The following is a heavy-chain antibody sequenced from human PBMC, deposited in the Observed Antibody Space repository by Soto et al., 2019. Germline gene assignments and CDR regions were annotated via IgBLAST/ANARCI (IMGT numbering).Heavy chain of an antibody. D-gene: IGHD6-19*01. CDR3: ARVFHMGGWTPFDP. CDR2: IYYSGST. Sequence: KAAETLSLTCTVSGGSISSYYWSWIRQPPGKGLEWIGYIYYSGSTNYNPSLKSRVTISVDTSKNQFSLKLSSVTAADTAVYYCARVFHMGGWTPFDPWGQGTLVTVSS. CDR1: GGSISSYY. J-gene: IGHJ5*02. V-gene: IGHV4-59*01.